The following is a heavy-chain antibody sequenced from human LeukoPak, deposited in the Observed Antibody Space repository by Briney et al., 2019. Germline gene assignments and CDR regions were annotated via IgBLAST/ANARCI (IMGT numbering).Heavy chain of an antibody. D-gene: IGHD3-9*01. V-gene: IGHV3-30-3*01. J-gene: IGHJ4*02. CDR2: ISYDGSNK. CDR3: ARDLGLTGYYATFDY. CDR1: GFTFSSYA. Sequence: GRSLRLSCAASGFTFSSYAMHWVRQAPGKGLEWVAVISYDGSNKYYADSVKGQFTISRDNSKNTLYLQMNSLRAEDTAVYYCARDLGLTGYYATFDYWGQGTLVTVSS.